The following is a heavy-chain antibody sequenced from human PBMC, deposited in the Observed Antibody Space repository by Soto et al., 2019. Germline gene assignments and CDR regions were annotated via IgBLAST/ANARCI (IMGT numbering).Heavy chain of an antibody. CDR2: IYPGDSEI. CDR1: GYSVSRSW. D-gene: IGHD1-26*01. Sequence: GASVKISGEGSGYSVSRSWIGWVRQMPGKGLEWMGIIYPGDSEIRYSPSFQGQVTISADTSISTAYLQWSSLKASDTAIYYCARRRGSGSDYYYNYGMGVWGQGTTVTVSS. J-gene: IGHJ6*02. V-gene: IGHV5-51*01. CDR3: ARRRGSGSDYYYNYGMGV.